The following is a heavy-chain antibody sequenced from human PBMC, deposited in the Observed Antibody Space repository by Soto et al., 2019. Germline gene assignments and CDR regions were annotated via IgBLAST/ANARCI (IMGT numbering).Heavy chain of an antibody. J-gene: IGHJ5*02. Sequence: PGGSLRLSCAASGFTVSSNYMSWVRQAPGKGLEWVSVIYSGGSTYYADSVKGRFTISRDNSKNTLYLQMNSLRAEDTAVYYCARARGLSDWVGSPGEFDPWGQGTLVTVSS. CDR1: GFTVSSNY. D-gene: IGHD7-27*01. CDR2: IYSGGST. V-gene: IGHV3-53*01. CDR3: ARARGLSDWVGSPGEFDP.